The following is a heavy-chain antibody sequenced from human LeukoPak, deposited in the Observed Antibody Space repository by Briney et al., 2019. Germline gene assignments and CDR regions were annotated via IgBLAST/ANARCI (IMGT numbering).Heavy chain of an antibody. J-gene: IGHJ5*02. CDR3: VRLFYYDSRGPPS. D-gene: IGHD3-22*01. CDR1: GGSIRSSNYY. V-gene: IGHV4-39*01. CDR2: TYYSGST. Sequence: SETLSLTCNVLGGSIRSSNYYWGWIRQPPGKGLEWIGSTYYSGSTYYNPSLKGRGTMSVDTSNNQFSLKLTSATATDTAVYYCVRLFYYDSRGPPSWGQGTLVTVSS.